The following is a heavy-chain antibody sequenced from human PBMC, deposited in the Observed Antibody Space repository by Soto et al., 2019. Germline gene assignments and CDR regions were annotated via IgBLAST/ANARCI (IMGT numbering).Heavy chain of an antibody. CDR1: GGTFSSYT. CDR3: ARVSSGYDGAFDI. Sequence: SVKVSCKASGGTFSSYTISWVRQAPGQGLEWMGRIIPILGIANYAQKFQGRVTITADKSTSTAYMELSSLRSEDTAVYYCARVSSGYDGAFDIWGQGTMVTVS. V-gene: IGHV1-69*02. D-gene: IGHD5-12*01. CDR2: IIPILGIA. J-gene: IGHJ3*02.